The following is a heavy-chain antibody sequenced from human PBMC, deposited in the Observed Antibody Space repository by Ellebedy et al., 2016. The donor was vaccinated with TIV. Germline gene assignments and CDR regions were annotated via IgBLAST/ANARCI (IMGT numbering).Heavy chain of an antibody. Sequence: ASVKVSXKTSGYTFANYDVSWVRQAPGQGLEWMGWVRGNGDTRYAQSLQDRVTMTRDTSTSTAYMELRSLRSDDTAVYYCARGGDWPKIDYWGQGTLVTVSS. V-gene: IGHV1-18*01. CDR2: VRGNGDT. D-gene: IGHD2-21*02. CDR1: GYTFANYD. CDR3: ARGGDWPKIDY. J-gene: IGHJ4*02.